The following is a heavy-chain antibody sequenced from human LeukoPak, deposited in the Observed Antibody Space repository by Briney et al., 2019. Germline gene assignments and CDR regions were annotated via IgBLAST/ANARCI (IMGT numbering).Heavy chain of an antibody. D-gene: IGHD6-19*01. CDR1: GCTFTGYY. V-gene: IGHV1-2*02. Sequence: ASVMVSCKASGCTFTGYYIHWVRQAPGQGLEWMGWINPTSGGTKYAQKFQGRVTMTRDTSISTAYMELSRLRADDTAVFYCARGGSAWDNPFDYWGQGTLFTVSS. J-gene: IGHJ4*02. CDR3: ARGGSAWDNPFDY. CDR2: INPTSGGT.